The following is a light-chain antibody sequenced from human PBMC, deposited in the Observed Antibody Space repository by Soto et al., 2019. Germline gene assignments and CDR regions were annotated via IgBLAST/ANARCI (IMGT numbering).Light chain of an antibody. Sequence: QSVLTHPPSASGSPGQSVSISCTGTSSDVGGYNYVSWYQQHPGKAPKLMIYEVNKRPSGVPDRFSGSKSGNTASLTVSGLQAEDEADYYCSSYAGSSHVFGTGTKVTAL. V-gene: IGLV2-8*01. CDR2: EVN. J-gene: IGLJ1*01. CDR1: SSDVGGYNY. CDR3: SSYAGSSHV.